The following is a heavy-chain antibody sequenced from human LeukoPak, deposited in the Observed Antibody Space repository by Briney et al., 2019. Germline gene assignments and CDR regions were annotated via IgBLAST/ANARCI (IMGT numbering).Heavy chain of an antibody. J-gene: IGHJ4*02. CDR1: GYTFTSYP. CDR3: AREAVGFTYYFDY. D-gene: IGHD1-26*01. Sequence: EASVKVSCKASGYTFTSYPMHWVRQAPGQRLEWMGWVNAGNGNTKYSQKFQGRVTITRDTSASTGYMELSSLRSEDTAVNYCAREAVGFTYYFDYWGQGTLVTVSS. CDR2: VNAGNGNT. V-gene: IGHV1-3*01.